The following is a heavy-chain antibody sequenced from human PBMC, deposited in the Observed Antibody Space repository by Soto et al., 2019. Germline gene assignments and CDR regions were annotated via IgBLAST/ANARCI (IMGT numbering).Heavy chain of an antibody. V-gene: IGHV3-48*02. CDR2: INKNGFTI. CDR3: ARGAVTGTSLFDY. CDR1: VFTLTTYS. D-gene: IGHD6-19*01. J-gene: IGHJ4*02. Sequence: WLSLRLSCAVSVFTLTTYSMNWFRQAPGKGLEWISFINKNGFTIYYADSVKGRFTISRDYAKNSLYLQMDSLRHEDTAVYYCARGAVTGTSLFDYWGLGTLVSVSS.